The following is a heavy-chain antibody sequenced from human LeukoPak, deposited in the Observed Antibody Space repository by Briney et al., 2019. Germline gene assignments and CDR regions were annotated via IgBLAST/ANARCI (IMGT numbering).Heavy chain of an antibody. CDR1: GYTFTSYY. J-gene: IGHJ6*03. Sequence: AASVKVSCKASGYTFTSYYMHWVRQAPGQGLEWMGIINPSRGSTSYAQKFQGRVTITADKSTSTAYMELSSLRSEDTAVYYCARVSRVSYGSGSYYNPRYYYYMDVWGKGTTVTVSS. V-gene: IGHV1-46*01. CDR2: INPSRGST. D-gene: IGHD3-10*01. CDR3: ARVSRVSYGSGSYYNPRYYYYMDV.